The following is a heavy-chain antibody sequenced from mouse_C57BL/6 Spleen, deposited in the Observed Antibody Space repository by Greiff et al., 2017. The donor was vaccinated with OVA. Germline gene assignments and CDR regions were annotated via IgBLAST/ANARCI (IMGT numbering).Heavy chain of an antibody. V-gene: IGHV1-53*01. Sequence: VQLQQPGTELVKPGASVKLSCKASGYTFTSYWMHWVKQRPGQGLEWIGNINPSNGGTNYNEKFKSKATLTVDKSSSTAYMQLSSLTSEDSAVYYCARSLYYYGSSSLYFDVWGTGTTVTVSS. CDR2: INPSNGGT. CDR3: ARSLYYYGSSSLYFDV. CDR1: GYTFTSYW. J-gene: IGHJ1*03. D-gene: IGHD1-1*01.